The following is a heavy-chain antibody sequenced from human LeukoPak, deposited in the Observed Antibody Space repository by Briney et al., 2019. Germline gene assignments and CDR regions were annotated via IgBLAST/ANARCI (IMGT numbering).Heavy chain of an antibody. CDR2: VKRDGSEK. CDR1: GFTFSSNW. V-gene: IGHV3-7*01. Sequence: GGSLRLSCTASGFTFSSNWMSWVRQAPGKGLEWVANVKRDGSEKYYVDSVKGRFTISRDNAKNSLYLQMNSLTVEDTAVYYCAKYDVWSGFSCDYWGQGALVTVSS. CDR3: AKYDVWSGFSCDY. J-gene: IGHJ4*02. D-gene: IGHD3-3*01.